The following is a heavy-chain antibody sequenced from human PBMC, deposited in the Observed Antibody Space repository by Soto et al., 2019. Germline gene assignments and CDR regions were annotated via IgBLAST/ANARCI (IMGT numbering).Heavy chain of an antibody. CDR2: IYYSGST. J-gene: IGHJ4*02. D-gene: IGHD3-22*01. V-gene: IGHV4-59*11. CDR1: GGSISPHY. Sequence: PSETLSLTCTVSGGSISPHYWSWIRQAPGKGLEWIAYIYYSGSTNSNPSLKSRVTISLDTSNNQFSLKLSSVTAADTAVYYWAGLYHYDSSGYYDYWGQGTLVTVSS. CDR3: AGLYHYDSSGYYDY.